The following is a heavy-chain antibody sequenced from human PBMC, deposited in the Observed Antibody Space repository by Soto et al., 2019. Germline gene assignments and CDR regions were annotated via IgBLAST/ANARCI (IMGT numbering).Heavy chain of an antibody. J-gene: IGHJ4*02. CDR3: ARGPPRMRSRSYGDNTDY. CDR1: GGSFSGYY. D-gene: IGHD4-17*01. Sequence: SETLSLTCAVYGGSFSGYYWSWIRQPPGKGLEWIGEINHSGSTNYNPSLKSRVTISVDTSKNQFSLKLSSVTAADTAVYYCARGPPRMRSRSYGDNTDYWGQGTLVTVSS. CDR2: INHSGST. V-gene: IGHV4-34*01.